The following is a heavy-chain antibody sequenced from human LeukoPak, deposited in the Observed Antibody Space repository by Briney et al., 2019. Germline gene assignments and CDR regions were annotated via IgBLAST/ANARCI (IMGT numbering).Heavy chain of an antibody. CDR1: GGSISSGSYY. J-gene: IGHJ3*02. D-gene: IGHD2-2*01. Sequence: PSETLSLTCTVSGGSISSGSYYWSWIRQPAGKGLEWIGRIHTSGSTNYNPSLKSRVTISVDTSKNQFSLKLSSVTAADTAVYYCARMVVVPAAMSDAFDIWGQGTMVTVSS. CDR2: IHTSGST. CDR3: ARMVVVPAAMSDAFDI. V-gene: IGHV4-61*02.